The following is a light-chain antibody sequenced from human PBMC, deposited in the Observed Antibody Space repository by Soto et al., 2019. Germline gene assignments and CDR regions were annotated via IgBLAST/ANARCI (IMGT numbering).Light chain of an antibody. CDR1: TSNIGSNT. CDR2: RND. V-gene: IGLV1-44*01. Sequence: QTVVTQPPSASGTPGQRVTISCSGSTSNIGSNTVHWYQQLPGTAPTLLIYRNDQRPSGVPARFSGSKSGTSASLAIGGLQSDDEADYYCAAWDDSLDEYVFGTGTKLTVL. CDR3: AAWDDSLDEYV. J-gene: IGLJ1*01.